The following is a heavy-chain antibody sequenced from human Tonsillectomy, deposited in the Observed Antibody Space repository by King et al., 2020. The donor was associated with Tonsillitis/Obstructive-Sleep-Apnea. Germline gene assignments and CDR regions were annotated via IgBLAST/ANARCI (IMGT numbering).Heavy chain of an antibody. J-gene: IGHJ3*02. V-gene: IGHV3-23*04. CDR2: ISGSGGST. CDR3: ATAYGSGSYPPDAFDI. D-gene: IGHD3-10*01. Sequence: QLVQSGGGLVQPGGSLRLSCAASGFTFSSYAMSWVRQAPGKGLEWVSAISGSGGSTYYADSAKGRFTISRDNSKNTLYLQMNSLRAEETAVYYCATAYGSGSYPPDAFDIWGPGTMVTVSS. CDR1: GFTFSSYA.